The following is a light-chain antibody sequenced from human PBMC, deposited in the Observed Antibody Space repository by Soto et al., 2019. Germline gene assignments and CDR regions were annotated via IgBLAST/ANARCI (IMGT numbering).Light chain of an antibody. CDR2: KAS. CDR3: QQYNAYPLT. V-gene: IGKV1-5*03. J-gene: IGKJ4*02. CDR1: QSISTW. Sequence: DIQMTQSPSTLSASVGDRVTITCRASQSISTWLAWYQQKPGKAPKLLIYKASRLEGGVPSRFGGSGSGTLFNITISSRHHDDFATYYCQQYNAYPLTFGGGTTVDIK.